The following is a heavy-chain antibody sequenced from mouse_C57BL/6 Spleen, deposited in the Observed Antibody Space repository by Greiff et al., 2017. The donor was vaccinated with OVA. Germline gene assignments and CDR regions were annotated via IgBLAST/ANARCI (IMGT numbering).Heavy chain of an antibody. D-gene: IGHD1-1*01. Sequence: VKVVESGAELVMPGASVKLSCKASGYTFTSYWMHWVKQRPGQGLEWIGEIDPSDSYTNYNQKFKGKSTLTVDKSSSTAYMQLSSLTSEDSAVYYFARTYYYGSSYEYYYYAMDYWGQGTSVTVSS. CDR1: GYTFTSYW. J-gene: IGHJ4*01. CDR3: ARTYYYGSSYEYYYYAMDY. CDR2: IDPSDSYT. V-gene: IGHV1-69*01.